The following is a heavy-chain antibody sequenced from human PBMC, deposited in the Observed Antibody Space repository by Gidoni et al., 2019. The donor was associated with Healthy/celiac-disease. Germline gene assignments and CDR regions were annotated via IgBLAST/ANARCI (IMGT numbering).Heavy chain of an antibody. CDR1: GFTFSSYA. J-gene: IGHJ4*02. Sequence: EVQLVESGGGLVQPGGSLRLSCSASGFTFSSYAMHWVRQAPGKGLEYVSAISSNGGSTYYADSVKGRFTISRDNSKNTLYLQMSSLRAEDTAVYYCVKGRSLGYCSSTSCSEFDYWGQGTLVTVSS. CDR3: VKGRSLGYCSSTSCSEFDY. CDR2: ISSNGGST. V-gene: IGHV3-64D*06. D-gene: IGHD2-2*01.